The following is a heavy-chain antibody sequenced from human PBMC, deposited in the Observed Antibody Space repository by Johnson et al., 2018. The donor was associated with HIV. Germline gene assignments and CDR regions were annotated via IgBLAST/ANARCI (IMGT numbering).Heavy chain of an antibody. Sequence: QVQLVESGGGVVQPGRSLRLSCAASGFTFSSYAMHWVRQAPGKGLEWVAVISYDGSNKYYADSVKGRFTISRDNSQNTLYLQMNSLRAEDTAVYYCAIIPPGGAGKGADAFDIWGQGTMVTVSS. CDR2: ISYDGSNK. CDR1: GFTFSSYA. CDR3: AIIPPGGAGKGADAFDI. D-gene: IGHD1-26*01. V-gene: IGHV3-30-3*01. J-gene: IGHJ3*02.